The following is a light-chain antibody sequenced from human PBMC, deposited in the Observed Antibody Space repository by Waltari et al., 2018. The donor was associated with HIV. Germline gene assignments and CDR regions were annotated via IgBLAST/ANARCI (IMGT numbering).Light chain of an antibody. V-gene: IGLV2-23*02. Sequence: QSALTQPASVSGSPGQSITISCTGTSSDVASYNLVSWYQQHPGKAPKLMIYEVTKRPSGVSNRFSGSKSGNTASLTISGLQAEDEADYYCNSYATGSAWVFGGGTKLTVL. J-gene: IGLJ3*02. CDR3: NSYATGSAWV. CDR2: EVT. CDR1: SSDVASYNL.